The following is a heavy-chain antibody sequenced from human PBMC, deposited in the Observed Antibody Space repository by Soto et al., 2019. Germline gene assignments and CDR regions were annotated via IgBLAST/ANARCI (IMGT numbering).Heavy chain of an antibody. V-gene: IGHV4-30-2*01. D-gene: IGHD3-9*01. J-gene: IGHJ5*02. Sequence: SETLSLTCAVSGGSISSGGYSWSWIRQPPGKGLEWIGYIYHSGSTYYNPSLKSRVTISVDRSKNQFSLKLSSVTAADTAVYYSAISGYYNILTDTVWFAPWGQATLLTVSS. CDR2: IYHSGST. CDR1: GGSISSGGYS. CDR3: AISGYYNILTDTVWFAP.